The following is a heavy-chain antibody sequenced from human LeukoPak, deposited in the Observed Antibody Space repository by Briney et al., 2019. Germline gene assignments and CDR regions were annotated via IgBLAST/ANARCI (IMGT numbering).Heavy chain of an antibody. CDR3: TRLSALTTPRGY. V-gene: IGHV3-53*01. CDR1: GLTVSSSY. J-gene: IGHJ4*02. D-gene: IGHD3-22*01. CDR2: IYNDGST. Sequence: GGSLRLSCAASGLTVSSSYMSWVRQAPGKGLEWVSIIYNDGSTYYADSMKGRFTISRDNSKNTLYLQVNSLRAEDTAVYYCTRLSALTTPRGYWGQGTLVTVSS.